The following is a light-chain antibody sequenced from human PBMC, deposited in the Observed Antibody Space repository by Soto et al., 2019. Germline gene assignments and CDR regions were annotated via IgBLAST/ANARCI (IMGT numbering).Light chain of an antibody. V-gene: IGKV1-5*03. CDR1: QSISSS. Sequence: DIQMTQSPSTLSASVGDTVTITCRASQSISSSLAWYQQKTGKAPKLLICKTSSLQSGVPSRFSGGGSGTEFTLTISSLQPDDFATYYCQQSRTFGQGTKVEIK. CDR2: KTS. CDR3: QQSRT. J-gene: IGKJ1*01.